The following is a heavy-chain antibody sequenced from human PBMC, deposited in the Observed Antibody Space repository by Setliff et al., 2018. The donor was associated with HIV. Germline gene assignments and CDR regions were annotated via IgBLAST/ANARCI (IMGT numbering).Heavy chain of an antibody. D-gene: IGHD3-22*01. CDR2: INAGNGNT. J-gene: IGHJ6*02. Sequence: ASVKVSCKASGYTFTSYAMHWVRQAPGQRLEWMGWINAGNGNTKYSQKFQDKVTMTRDASTSTGYMELRSLRSEDTAVYYCARGSDASGYYPIYYYYGMDVWGQGTTVTVSS. CDR3: ARGSDASGYYPIYYYYGMDV. CDR1: GYTFTSYA. V-gene: IGHV1-3*01.